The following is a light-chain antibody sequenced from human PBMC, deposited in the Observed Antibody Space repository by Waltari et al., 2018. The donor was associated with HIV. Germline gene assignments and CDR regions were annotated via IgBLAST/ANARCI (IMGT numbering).Light chain of an antibody. CDR2: KVS. CDR1: QSLESTDGNTY. Sequence: DVVMTQTPVSLLVTLGQSVSVSCKSSQSLESTDGNTYLNWFHLRPGHPPRRLIYKVSNRDSGVADRVGGSGSGTTFTRNITAVEAADVGIYFCMQGTHFLSFGGGTKVE. J-gene: IGKJ4*01. V-gene: IGKV2-30*01. CDR3: MQGTHFLS.